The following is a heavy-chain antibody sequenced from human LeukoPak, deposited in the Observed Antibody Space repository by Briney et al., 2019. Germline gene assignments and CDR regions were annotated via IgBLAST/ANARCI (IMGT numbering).Heavy chain of an antibody. J-gene: IGHJ4*02. CDR1: GYTFTSYG. V-gene: IGHV1-18*01. CDR2: ISAYNGNT. D-gene: IGHD3-3*01. Sequence: GASVKVSCKASGYTFTSYGISWVRQAPGQGLEWMGWISAYNGNTNYAQKLQGRVTMTTDTSTSTAYMELRSLRSDDTAVYYCARDWGGDEWFHRNDYWGQGTLVTVSS. CDR3: ARDWGGDEWFHRNDY.